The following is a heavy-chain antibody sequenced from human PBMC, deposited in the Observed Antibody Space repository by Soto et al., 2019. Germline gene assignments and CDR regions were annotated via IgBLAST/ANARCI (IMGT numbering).Heavy chain of an antibody. CDR3: LRKSDPSPVPEADGV. CDR2: IYSNGDT. Sequence: EVQLVETRAGMIQPGGSLRLSCAASGFSVGSKYMTWVSQSPGKWLEWVSLIYSNGDTDYADYVKGRFSNSRDNFKNTLYLQMNNLVAEDTAVYHCLRKSDPSPVPEADGVWGRGTLVTVSS. CDR1: GFSVGSKY. V-gene: IGHV3-53*02. J-gene: IGHJ4*02. D-gene: IGHD2-8*01.